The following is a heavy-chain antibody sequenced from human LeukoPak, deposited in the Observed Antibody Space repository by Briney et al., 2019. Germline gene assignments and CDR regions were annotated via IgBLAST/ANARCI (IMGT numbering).Heavy chain of an antibody. CDR2: ISGSGGST. J-gene: IGHJ5*02. CDR1: GFTFSSYA. V-gene: IGHV3-23*01. D-gene: IGHD3-9*01. CDR3: AKDGAHYDILTGYSDWFDP. Sequence: LSGGSLRLSCAASGFTFSSYAMSWVRQAPGKGLEWVSAISGSGGSTYYADSEKGRFTISRDNSKNTLYLQMNSLRAGDTAVYYCAKDGAHYDILTGYSDWFDPWGQGTLVTVSS.